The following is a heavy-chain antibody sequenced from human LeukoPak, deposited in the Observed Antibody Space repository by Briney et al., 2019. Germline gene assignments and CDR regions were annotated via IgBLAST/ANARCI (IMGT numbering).Heavy chain of an antibody. J-gene: IGHJ6*03. CDR1: GGSISSSSYY. CDR3: ARSLLDFGVVIEYYYYMDV. Sequence: ASETLSLTCTVSGGSISSSSYYWGWIRQPPGKGLEWIGSIYYSGSTYYNPSLKSRVTISVDTSKNQFSLQLNSVTPEDTAVYYCARSLLDFGVVIEYYYYMDVWGKGTTVTVSS. V-gene: IGHV4-39*07. D-gene: IGHD3-3*01. CDR2: IYYSGST.